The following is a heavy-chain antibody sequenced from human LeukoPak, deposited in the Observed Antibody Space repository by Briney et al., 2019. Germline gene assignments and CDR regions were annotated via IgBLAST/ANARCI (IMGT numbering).Heavy chain of an antibody. CDR1: GGSISSSSYY. CDR3: ARNYYDGSGYYF. CDR2: LYYSGST. Sequence: SETLSLTCTVSGGSISSSSYYWVWIRQPPGKGLEWIGSLYYSGSTHYKPSPKSRVAIFVDTSKNQFSLRLSSVTAADAAVYYCARNYYDGSGYYFWGQGTQVTVSS. V-gene: IGHV4-39*01. D-gene: IGHD3-22*01. J-gene: IGHJ4*02.